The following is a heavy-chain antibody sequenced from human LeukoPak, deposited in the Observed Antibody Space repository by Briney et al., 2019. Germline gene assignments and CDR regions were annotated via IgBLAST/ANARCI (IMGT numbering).Heavy chain of an antibody. CDR2: IGSGSSYI. V-gene: IGHV3-21*01. Sequence: GGSLRLSCAASGFTFSTYSMNWVRQAPGKGLEWVSSIGSGSSYIYYADSLKGRFTISRDNAKNSLYLQMNSLRAEDTAVFYCARNTITGYYYGMDVWGQGTTVTVSS. D-gene: IGHD3-10*01. J-gene: IGHJ6*02. CDR3: ARNTITGYYYGMDV. CDR1: GFTFSTYS.